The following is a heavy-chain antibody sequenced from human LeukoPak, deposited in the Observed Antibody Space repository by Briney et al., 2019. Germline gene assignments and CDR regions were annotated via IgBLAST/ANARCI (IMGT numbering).Heavy chain of an antibody. CDR1: GFTFSSYA. Sequence: PGGSLRLSCAASGFTFSSYAMHWVRQAPGKGLEWVAVISYDGSNKYYADSVKGRFTISRDNSKNTLYLQMNSLRAEDTAVYYCARDMDFPRLDYWGQGTLVTVSS. CDR2: ISYDGSNK. CDR3: ARDMDFPRLDY. D-gene: IGHD2-2*03. J-gene: IGHJ4*02. V-gene: IGHV3-30-3*01.